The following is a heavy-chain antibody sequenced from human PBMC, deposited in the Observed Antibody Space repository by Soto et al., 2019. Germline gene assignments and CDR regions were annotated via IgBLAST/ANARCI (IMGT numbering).Heavy chain of an antibody. CDR1: GGSISSYY. Sequence: SETLSLTCTVSGGSISSYYWSWIRQPPGKGLEWIGYIYYSGSTNYNPSLKSRVTISVDTSKNQFSLKLSSVTAADTAVYYCARIPYDFWSGNTNYYYYYMAVWGKGTTVTVSS. D-gene: IGHD3-3*01. CDR2: IYYSGST. V-gene: IGHV4-59*01. J-gene: IGHJ6*03. CDR3: ARIPYDFWSGNTNYYYYYMAV.